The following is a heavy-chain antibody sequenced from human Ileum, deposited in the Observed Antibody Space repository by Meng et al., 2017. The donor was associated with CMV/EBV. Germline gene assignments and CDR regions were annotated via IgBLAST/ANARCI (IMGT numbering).Heavy chain of an antibody. CDR2: INSNSGGT. V-gene: IGHV1-2*02. J-gene: IGHJ4*02. CDR1: FTVYY. CDR3: ARGGSIGDLWSGHPDYFDY. Sequence: FTVYYIHWVRQAPGQGLEWVGWINSNSGGTNYAQKFQGRVTMTRDTSVSTAYMELIRLTSDDTAVYYCARGGSIGDLWSGHPDYFDYWGQGNLVTVSS. D-gene: IGHD3-3*01.